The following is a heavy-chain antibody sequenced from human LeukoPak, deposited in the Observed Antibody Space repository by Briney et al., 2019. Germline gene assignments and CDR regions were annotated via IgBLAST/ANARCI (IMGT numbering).Heavy chain of an antibody. Sequence: GRSLRLSCAASGFTFSSYVMHWVRQAPGKGLEWVAVISYDGSNKYYADSVKGRFTISRDNSKNTLYLQMNSLRAEDTAVYYCARGGLRYFDWLGDYWGQGTLVTVSS. CDR1: GFTFSSYV. CDR2: ISYDGSNK. D-gene: IGHD3-9*01. J-gene: IGHJ4*02. CDR3: ARGGLRYFDWLGDY. V-gene: IGHV3-30-3*01.